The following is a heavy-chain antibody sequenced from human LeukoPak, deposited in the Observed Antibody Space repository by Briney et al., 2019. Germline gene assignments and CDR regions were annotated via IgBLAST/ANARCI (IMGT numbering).Heavy chain of an antibody. CDR3: ARRSRDGYIFDY. J-gene: IGHJ4*02. Sequence: PSETLSLTCAVYGGSFSGYYWSWIRQPPGKGLEWIGEINNSGRTNYNPSLKSRVTISVDTSKNHLSLKLSSVTAADTAVYYCARRSRDGYIFDYWGQGTLVTVSS. CDR2: INNSGRT. D-gene: IGHD5-24*01. V-gene: IGHV4-34*01. CDR1: GGSFSGYY.